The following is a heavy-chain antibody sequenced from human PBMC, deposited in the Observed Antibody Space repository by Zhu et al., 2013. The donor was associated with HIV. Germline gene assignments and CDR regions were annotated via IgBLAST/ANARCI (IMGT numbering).Heavy chain of an antibody. V-gene: IGHV1-46*01. CDR3: ARDVVGATAFDS. CDR2: INPSGGST. Sequence: QVQLVQSGAEVKKPGASVKVSCKASGYTFTSYYMHWVRQAPGQGLEWMGIINPSGGSTSYAQKFQGRVTMTTDRPTRTAYLELVSLTSDDTAEYYCARDVVGATAFDSWGQGTLVTVS. J-gene: IGHJ4*02. D-gene: IGHD1-26*01. CDR1: GYTFTSYY.